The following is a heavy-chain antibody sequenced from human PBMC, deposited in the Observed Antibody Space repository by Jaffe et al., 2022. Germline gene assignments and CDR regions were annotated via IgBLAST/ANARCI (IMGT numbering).Heavy chain of an antibody. D-gene: IGHD3-10*01. CDR1: GFTFSSYE. J-gene: IGHJ4*02. CDR3: ARDRASAYYYGSGSYPDY. CDR2: ISSSGSTI. V-gene: IGHV3-48*03. Sequence: EVQLVESGGGLVQPGGSLRLSCAASGFTFSSYEMNWVRQAPGKGLEWVSYISSSGSTIYYADSVKGRFTISRDNAKNSLYLQMNSLRAEDTAVYYCARDRASAYYYGSGSYPDYWGQGTLVTVSS.